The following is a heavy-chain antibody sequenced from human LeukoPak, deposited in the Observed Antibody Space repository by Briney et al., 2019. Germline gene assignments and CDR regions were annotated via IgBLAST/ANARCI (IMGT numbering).Heavy chain of an antibody. CDR1: GFTFSSYS. CDR2: ISSSSSTI. Sequence: GGSLRLSCAASGFTFSSYSMNWFRRAPGKGLEWVSYISSSSSTIYYADSVKGRLTISRDNAKNSLYLQMNSLRAEDTAVYYCARVQTIGAFDIWGQGTMVTVSS. J-gene: IGHJ3*02. CDR3: ARVQTIGAFDI. D-gene: IGHD1-14*01. V-gene: IGHV3-48*04.